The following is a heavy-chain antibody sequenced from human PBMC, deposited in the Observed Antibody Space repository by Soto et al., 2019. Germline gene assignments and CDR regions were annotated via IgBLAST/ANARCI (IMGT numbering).Heavy chain of an antibody. CDR1: GFSFSNYR. CDR3: ARGYGGNEVF. CDR2: ISFSSSSI. D-gene: IGHD4-17*01. J-gene: IGHJ4*02. V-gene: IGHV3-21*01. Sequence: EVQLVESGGGLVKPGGSLRLSCAASGFSFSNYRMNWVRQAPGKGLEWVSSISFSSSSISYAESVKGRFTVSRDNAKNSLSRQMNSLRAEDTAVYYCARGYGGNEVFWGQGTPVTVSS.